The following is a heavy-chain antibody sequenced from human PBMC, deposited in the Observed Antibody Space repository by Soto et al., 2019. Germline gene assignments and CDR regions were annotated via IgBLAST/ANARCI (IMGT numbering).Heavy chain of an antibody. J-gene: IGHJ4*02. CDR2: IIPIIDTT. CDR3: AGQEHVYYDSGSLGS. CDR1: GGSFTNYA. V-gene: IGHV1-69*13. Sequence: VASVKVSCKTSGGSFTNYAISWVRQAPGQGLEWMGGIIPIIDTTNYAQNFQGRVTITADESTSTAYMELSSLRSDDTAVYYCAGQEHVYYDSGSLGSWGQGTRVTVP. D-gene: IGHD3-22*01.